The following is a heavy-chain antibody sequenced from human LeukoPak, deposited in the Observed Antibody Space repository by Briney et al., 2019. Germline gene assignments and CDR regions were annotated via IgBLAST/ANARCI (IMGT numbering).Heavy chain of an antibody. V-gene: IGHV4-59*01. J-gene: IGHJ4*02. CDR3: ARESSGWYRGGFDY. CDR2: IYYSGST. CDR1: GGSISSYY. Sequence: PSETLSLTCTVSGGSISSYYWSWIRQPPGKGLEWIGDIYYSGSTNYNPSLKSRVTISVDTSKNQFSLKPSSVTAADTAVYCARESSGWYRGGFDYWGQGTLVTVSS. D-gene: IGHD6-19*01.